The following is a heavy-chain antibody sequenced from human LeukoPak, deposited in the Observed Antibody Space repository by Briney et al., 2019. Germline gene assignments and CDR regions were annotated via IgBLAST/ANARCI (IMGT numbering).Heavy chain of an antibody. CDR1: GGSISSGSYY. J-gene: IGHJ6*03. Sequence: PSETLSLTCTVSGGSISSGSYYWRWIRQPAGKGLEWIGRIYTSGSTNYNPSLKSRFTISVDTSKNQFSLKLSSVTAADTAVYYCARVSVHPRLGDQGKGYYYYYYMDVWGKGTTVTVSS. V-gene: IGHV4-61*02. CDR2: IYTSGST. CDR3: ARVSVHPRLGDQGKGYYYYYYMDV. D-gene: IGHD3-16*01.